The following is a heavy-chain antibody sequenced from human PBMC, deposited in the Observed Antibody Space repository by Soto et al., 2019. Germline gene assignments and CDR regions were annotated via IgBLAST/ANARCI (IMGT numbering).Heavy chain of an antibody. D-gene: IGHD1-1*01. CDR3: ARGRYGDY. Sequence: QVHLVQSGAEVKKPGASVKVSCKASGYTFTSYGITWVRQAPGQGLEWMGWISAHNGNTDYAQKLQGRVIVTRDTYTSTAYMELRSLISDATAVYYCARGRYGDYWGQGALVTVSS. CDR1: GYTFTSYG. J-gene: IGHJ4*02. CDR2: ISAHNGNT. V-gene: IGHV1-18*01.